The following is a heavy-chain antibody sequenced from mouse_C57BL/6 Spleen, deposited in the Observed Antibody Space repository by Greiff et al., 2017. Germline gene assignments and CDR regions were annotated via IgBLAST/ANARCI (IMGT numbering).Heavy chain of an antibody. CDR2: SNPNNGGT. V-gene: IGHV1-26*01. J-gene: IGHJ4*01. Sequence: VQLQQSGPELVKPGASVKISCKASGYTFTDYYMNWVKQSHGKSLEWIGDSNPNNGGTSYNQKFKGKATLTVDKSSSTAYMELRSLTSEDSAVYYCARSDPYYAMDYWGQGTSVTVSS. CDR3: ARSDPYYAMDY. CDR1: GYTFTDYY.